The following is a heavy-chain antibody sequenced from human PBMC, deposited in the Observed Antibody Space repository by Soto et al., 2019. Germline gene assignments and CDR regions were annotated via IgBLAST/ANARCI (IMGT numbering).Heavy chain of an antibody. J-gene: IGHJ4*02. Sequence: PSETLSLTCAVSGGSISSGGYSWSWIRQPPGEGLEWIGYIYHSGSTYYNPSLKSRVTISVDRSKNQFSLKLSSVTAADTAVYYCARYSSSWSFDYWGQGTLVTVSS. V-gene: IGHV4-30-2*01. CDR1: GGSISSGGYS. CDR2: IYHSGST. D-gene: IGHD6-13*01. CDR3: ARYSSSWSFDY.